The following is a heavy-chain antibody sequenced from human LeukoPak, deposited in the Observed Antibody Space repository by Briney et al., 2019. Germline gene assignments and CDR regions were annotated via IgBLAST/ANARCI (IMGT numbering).Heavy chain of an antibody. D-gene: IGHD1/OR15-1a*01. J-gene: IGHJ4*02. CDR2: INAASCDT. CDR1: GYTFTDQY. V-gene: IGHV1-2*02. Sequence: ASVTXSYTASGYTFTDQYMHWVRQAPGQGREGMGRINAASCDTNYPQKFHGRVTMTRDTSISTAYMELSSLRFDDTAVYYCARGWNSSPRDFWGQGTLVTVSS. CDR3: ARGWNSSPRDF.